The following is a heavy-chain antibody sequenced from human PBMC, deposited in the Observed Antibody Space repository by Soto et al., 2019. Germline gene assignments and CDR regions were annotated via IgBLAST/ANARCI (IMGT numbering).Heavy chain of an antibody. CDR2: IYHSGST. D-gene: IGHD6-13*01. CDR3: ARGGYSSSWYPWFDP. Sequence: QVQLQESGPGLVKPSGTLSLTCAVSGGSISSSNWWSWVRQPPGKGLEWIGEIYHSGSTNYNPSLKRRVTISVDKSKNQFSLKLGSVTAADTAVYYCARGGYSSSWYPWFDPWGQGTLVTVSS. J-gene: IGHJ5*02. CDR1: GGSISSSNW. V-gene: IGHV4-4*02.